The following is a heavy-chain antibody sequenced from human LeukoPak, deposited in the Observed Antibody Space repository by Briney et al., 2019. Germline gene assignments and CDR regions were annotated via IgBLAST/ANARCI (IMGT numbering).Heavy chain of an antibody. CDR1: GGTFSSYA. Sequence: SVKVSCKASGGTFSSYAISWVRQAPGQGLEWMGGIIPIFGTANYAQKFQGRVTITADESTSTAYMELSSLRSEDTAVYYCAAFLIAAAGTFDYWGQGTLVTVSS. CDR3: AAFLIAAAGTFDY. J-gene: IGHJ4*02. D-gene: IGHD6-13*01. V-gene: IGHV1-69*13. CDR2: IIPIFGTA.